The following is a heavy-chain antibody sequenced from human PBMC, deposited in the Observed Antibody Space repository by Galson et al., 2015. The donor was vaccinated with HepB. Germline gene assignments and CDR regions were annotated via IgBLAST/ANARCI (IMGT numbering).Heavy chain of an antibody. CDR2: INAGNGNT. CDR1: GYTFTSYA. D-gene: IGHD2-21*02. V-gene: IGHV1-3*01. J-gene: IGHJ6*02. Sequence: SVKVSCKASGYTFTSYAMHWVRQAPGQRLEWMGWINAGNGNTKYSQKFQGRVTITADESTSTAYMELSSLRSEDTAVYYCARGYCGGDCPPRAYGMDVWGQGTTVTVSS. CDR3: ARGYCGGDCPPRAYGMDV.